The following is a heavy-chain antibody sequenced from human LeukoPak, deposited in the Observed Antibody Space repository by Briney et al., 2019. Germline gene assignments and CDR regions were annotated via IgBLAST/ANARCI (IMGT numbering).Heavy chain of an antibody. Sequence: GECLKIPSNGSAYTTTNYWTSCVRRMPRKGVEWLGIIYPGDGDTTYSPDSQSGVTISADKSISTSYLQWSSLKASDTAMHYCARRSGYSSGWTALDYWGQGTLVTVSS. J-gene: IGHJ4*02. CDR1: AYTTTNYW. CDR2: IYPGDGDT. D-gene: IGHD6-19*01. V-gene: IGHV5-51*02. CDR3: ARRSGYSSGWTALDY.